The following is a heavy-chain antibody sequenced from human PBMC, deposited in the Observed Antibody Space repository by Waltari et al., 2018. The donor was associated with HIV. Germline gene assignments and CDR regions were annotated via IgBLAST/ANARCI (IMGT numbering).Heavy chain of an antibody. CDR1: GGSLSPYH. Sequence: QVQLQQWGVGLLKPSDTLSLTCAVYGGSLSPYHRDWIRQSPEKGLQWIGEIHHSGRTNYNPSLKSRLTLSVDTSKKQLSLRLTSVTAADTATYYCARWGRGTSSANDYSGFDIWGQGIMVIVSS. V-gene: IGHV4-34*02. J-gene: IGHJ3*02. CDR3: ARWGRGTSSANDYSGFDI. D-gene: IGHD1-1*01. CDR2: IHHSGRT.